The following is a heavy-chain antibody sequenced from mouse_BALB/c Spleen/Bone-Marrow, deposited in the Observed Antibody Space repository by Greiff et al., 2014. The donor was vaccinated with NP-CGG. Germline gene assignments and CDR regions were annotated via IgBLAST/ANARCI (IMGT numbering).Heavy chain of an antibody. D-gene: IGHD1-1*01. J-gene: IGHJ4*01. CDR2: IYHGDGET. V-gene: IGHV1-82*01. CDR3: ATTVVAPMDY. CDR1: GRAFSSSW. Sequence: QVQLKESGPELVKPGASVKISCKGSGRAFSSSWMNWVKWRPGQGLEWIGRIYHGDGETNYNGKFKGKATLTADKSSSTAYMQLSSLASVDSAVYFCATTVVAPMDYWGQGTSVTVSS.